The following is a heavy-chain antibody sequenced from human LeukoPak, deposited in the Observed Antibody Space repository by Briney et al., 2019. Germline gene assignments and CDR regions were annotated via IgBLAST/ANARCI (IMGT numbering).Heavy chain of an antibody. V-gene: IGHV3-23*01. CDR2: ISGSGSST. CDR3: AKDLYSSSWYTAPYFDY. CDR1: GFTFSSYA. J-gene: IGHJ4*02. D-gene: IGHD6-13*01. Sequence: PGGSLRLSCAASGFTFSSYAMGWVRQAPGKGLEWVSAISGSGSSTYYADSVKGRFTISRDNSKNTLYLQMNSLRAEDTAVYYCAKDLYSSSWYTAPYFDYWGQGTLVTVSS.